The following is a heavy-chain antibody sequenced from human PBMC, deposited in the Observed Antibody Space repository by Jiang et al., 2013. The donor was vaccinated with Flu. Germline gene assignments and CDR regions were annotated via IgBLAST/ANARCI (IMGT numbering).Heavy chain of an antibody. CDR1: GDSVSSNVAA. Sequence: QTLSLTCAISGDSVSSNVAAWNWIRQSPSRGLEWLGKTYYRSKWYNDYAVSVKGRITINADTSKNQLSLQLSSVTPEDTAVYYCARDRDFDMGVWGQGTTVTVSS. V-gene: IGHV6-1*01. J-gene: IGHJ6*02. CDR3: ARDRDFDMGV. CDR2: TYYRSKWYN.